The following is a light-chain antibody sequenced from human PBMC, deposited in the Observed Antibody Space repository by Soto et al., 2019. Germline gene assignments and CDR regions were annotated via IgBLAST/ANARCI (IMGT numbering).Light chain of an antibody. Sequence: DIPMTQSPSTLSAYVGDRVTITCRASQNIGDSLAWFQQKLGKAPKLLIYKASILETGVPSRFSGSGSGTEFSLTINSLQPDDFATYFCQHYDSYSYDFGQGTKLEIK. V-gene: IGKV1-5*03. J-gene: IGKJ2*01. CDR1: QNIGDS. CDR2: KAS. CDR3: QHYDSYSYD.